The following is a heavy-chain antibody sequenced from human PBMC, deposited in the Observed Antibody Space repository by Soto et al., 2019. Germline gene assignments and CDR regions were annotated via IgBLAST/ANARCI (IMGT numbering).Heavy chain of an antibody. D-gene: IGHD3-16*01. CDR3: ARMASFGTLNWFDP. CDR1: GYTFINFD. Sequence: ASVKVSCKASGYTFINFDISWVRQAAGQGPEWLGWMNPGSGKTGYASKFQGRVAMTRDASTGTSHLELSSLTSDDTAVYYCARMASFGTLNWFDPWGQGTKVTVYS. CDR2: MNPGSGKT. V-gene: IGHV1-8*02. J-gene: IGHJ5*02.